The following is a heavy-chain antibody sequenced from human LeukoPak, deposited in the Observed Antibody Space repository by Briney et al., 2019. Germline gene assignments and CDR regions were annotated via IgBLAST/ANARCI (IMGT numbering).Heavy chain of an antibody. J-gene: IGHJ6*02. CDR2: IYYSGST. V-gene: IGHV4-39*07. CDR3: ARDPALGATPYYYYYGMDV. Sequence: SETLSLTCTVSGVSISSSSYYWGWIRQPPGKGLEWIGSIYYSGSTYYNPSLKSRVTISVDTSKNQFSLKLSSVTAADTAVYYCARDPALGATPYYYYYGMDVWGQGTTVTVSS. D-gene: IGHD1-26*01. CDR1: GVSISSSSYY.